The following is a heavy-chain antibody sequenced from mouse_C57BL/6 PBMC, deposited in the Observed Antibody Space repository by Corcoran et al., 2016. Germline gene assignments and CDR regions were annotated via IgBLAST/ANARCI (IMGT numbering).Heavy chain of an antibody. CDR3: AFPQIYDGYYVFAY. CDR1: GFNIKDYY. Sequence: EVQLQQSGAELVKPGASVKLSCTASGFNIKDYYMHWVKQRTEQGLEWIGRIDPEDGETKYAPKFQGKATITADTSSNTAYLQLSSLTSEDTAVYYCAFPQIYDGYYVFAYWGQGTLVTVSA. V-gene: IGHV14-2*01. J-gene: IGHJ3*01. CDR2: IDPEDGET. D-gene: IGHD2-3*01.